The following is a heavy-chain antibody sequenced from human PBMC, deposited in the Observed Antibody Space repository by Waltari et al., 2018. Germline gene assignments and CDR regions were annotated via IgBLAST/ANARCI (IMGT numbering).Heavy chain of an antibody. D-gene: IGHD3-9*01. J-gene: IGHJ3*02. V-gene: IGHV1-69*02. CDR3: ARQRIYFDTAGFYHVGAFDI. Sequence: QAQLVQSGAEVKKPGSSVKVSCKASGGTSSTDSISWVRQAPGQGLEWMGRSIPLIDKPNYAQGFKGRVTVTADKSTSTAYMELRSLGSEDTAIYYCARQRIYFDTAGFYHVGAFDIWGKGTMVIVSS. CDR1: GGTSSTDS. CDR2: SIPLIDKP.